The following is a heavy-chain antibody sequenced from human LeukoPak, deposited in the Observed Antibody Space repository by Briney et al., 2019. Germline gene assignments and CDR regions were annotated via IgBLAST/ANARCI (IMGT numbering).Heavy chain of an antibody. CDR3: ARARRASRLLGFGELRGWFDP. Sequence: DSVKVSCKVSGYTLTELSMHWVRQAAGQGLEWMGWINPNSGGTNYAQEIQGRVTMTRDTSISTAYIELTRLRSDDTALYYCARARRASRLLGFGELRGWFDPWGQGTLVTVSS. V-gene: IGHV1-2*02. J-gene: IGHJ5*02. CDR2: INPNSGGT. CDR1: GYTLTELS. D-gene: IGHD3-10*01.